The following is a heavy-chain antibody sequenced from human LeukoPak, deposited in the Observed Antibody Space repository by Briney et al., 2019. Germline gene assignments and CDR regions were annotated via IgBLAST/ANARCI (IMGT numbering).Heavy chain of an antibody. CDR3: TRAKVPPRPTWFGS. CDR1: RDMLNSDH. Sequence: GASVKVSCKASRDMLNSDHIHWVRQAPGEGLEWMGVINAGGEDPKFAQSFQGRVDLTWDTSTNTIYMELARLRSEDTAVYYCTRAKVPPRPTWFGSWGQGTPVTVSS. CDR2: INAGGEDP. D-gene: IGHD3-10*01. V-gene: IGHV1-46*02. J-gene: IGHJ5*01.